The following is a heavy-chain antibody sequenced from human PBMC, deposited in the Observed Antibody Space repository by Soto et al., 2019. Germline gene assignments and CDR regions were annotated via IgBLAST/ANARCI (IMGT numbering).Heavy chain of an antibody. D-gene: IGHD2-15*01. CDR2: IYSGGST. CDR3: ARGKWAGAATPIEY. J-gene: IGHJ4*02. CDR1: GFTVSSNY. Sequence: EVPLVESGGGLIQPGGSLRLSCAASGFTVSSNYMSWVRQAPGKGLEWVSVIYSGGSTYYADSVKGRFTISRDNSTNALSLQMNSLRAEATAVYYCARGKWAGAATPIEYWGQGTLVTVSS. V-gene: IGHV3-53*01.